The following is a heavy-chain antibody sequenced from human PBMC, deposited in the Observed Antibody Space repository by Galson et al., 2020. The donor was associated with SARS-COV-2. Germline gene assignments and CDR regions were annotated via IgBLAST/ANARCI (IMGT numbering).Heavy chain of an antibody. J-gene: IGHJ4*02. D-gene: IGHD3-10*01. CDR3: AREDDYYGSGSYPY. CDR2: IIPILGIA. V-gene: IGHV1-69*04. Sequence: GASVKVSCKASGGTFSSYAISWVRQAPGQGLEWMGRIIPILGIANYAQKFQGRVTITADKSTSTAYMELSSLRSEDTAVYYCAREDDYYGSGSYPYWGQGTLVTVSS. CDR1: GGTFSSYA.